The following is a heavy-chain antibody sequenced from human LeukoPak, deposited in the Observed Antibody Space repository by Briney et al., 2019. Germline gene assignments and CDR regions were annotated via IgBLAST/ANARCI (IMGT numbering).Heavy chain of an antibody. J-gene: IGHJ4*02. V-gene: IGHV3-30-3*01. CDR2: ISYDGSNK. Sequence: GGSLRLSCAASGFTFSSYAMSWVRQAPGKGLEWVAVISYDGSNKYYADSVKGRFTISRDNSKNTLYLQMNSLRAEDTAVYYCARALDEGARFDYWGQGTLVTVSS. CDR3: ARALDEGARFDY. CDR1: GFTFSSYA.